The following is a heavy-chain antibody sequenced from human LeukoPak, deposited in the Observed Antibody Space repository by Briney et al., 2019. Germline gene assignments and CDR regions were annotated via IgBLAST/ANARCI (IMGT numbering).Heavy chain of an antibody. D-gene: IGHD6-13*01. Sequence: GESLNISCKGPGYSFTTYWIGWVRQMPGKGLEWMGIIYPGDSDTRYSPSFQGQVTISADKSISTAYLQWSSLRASDTARYYCARRVYSSSWEKFDYWGQGTLVTVSS. CDR2: IYPGDSDT. CDR3: ARRVYSSSWEKFDY. V-gene: IGHV5-51*01. CDR1: GYSFTTYW. J-gene: IGHJ4*02.